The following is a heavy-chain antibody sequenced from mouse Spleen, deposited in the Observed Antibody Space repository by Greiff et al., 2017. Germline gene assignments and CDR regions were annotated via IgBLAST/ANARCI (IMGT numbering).Heavy chain of an antibody. D-gene: IGHD2-1*01. CDR2: IDPSDSYT. V-gene: IGHV1-69*01. CDR1: GYTFTSYW. J-gene: IGHJ4*01. Sequence: QVQLQQSGAELVMPGASVKLSCKASGYTFTSYWMHWVKQRPGQGLEWIGEIDPSDSYTNYNQKFKGKATLTVDKSSSTAYMQLSSLTSEDSAVYYCARGGNYLRAMDYWGQGTSVTVSS. CDR3: ARGGNYLRAMDY.